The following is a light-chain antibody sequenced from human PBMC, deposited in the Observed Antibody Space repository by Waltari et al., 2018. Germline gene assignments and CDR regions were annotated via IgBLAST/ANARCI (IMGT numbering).Light chain of an antibody. V-gene: IGKV1-39*01. CDR3: QQGYSTPQYT. J-gene: IGKJ2*01. Sequence: DILMTQSPSSLSASVGDRVTITCRASQSISSSLNWYQQKPGKAPKLLIYAASTLQGGVPSRFSGSGSGTDFTLTISSLQPEDSATYYCQQGYSTPQYTFGQGTKLEIK. CDR1: QSISSS. CDR2: AAS.